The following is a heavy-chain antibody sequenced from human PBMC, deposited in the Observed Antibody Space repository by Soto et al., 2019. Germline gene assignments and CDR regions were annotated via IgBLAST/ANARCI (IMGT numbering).Heavy chain of an antibody. Sequence: ASVKVSCKASGYTFTSYDINWVRQATGQGLEWMGWMNPNSGNTGYAQKFQGRVTMTRNTSISTAYMELSSQRSEDTAVYYCARGGVGCSGGSCYHIAHFDYWGQGTLVTVSS. V-gene: IGHV1-8*01. D-gene: IGHD2-15*01. J-gene: IGHJ4*02. CDR3: ARGGVGCSGGSCYHIAHFDY. CDR2: MNPNSGNT. CDR1: GYTFTSYD.